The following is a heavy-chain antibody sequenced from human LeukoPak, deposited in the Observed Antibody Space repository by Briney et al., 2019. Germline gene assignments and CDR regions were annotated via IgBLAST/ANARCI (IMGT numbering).Heavy chain of an antibody. Sequence: SETLSLTCTVSGGSISSYYWSWIRQPPGKGLEWIGYIYYSGSTNYNPSLKSRVTISVDTSKNQFSLKLSSVTAADTAVYYCARVEYSSGRFNWFDPWGQGTLVTVSS. CDR2: IYYSGST. D-gene: IGHD6-19*01. J-gene: IGHJ5*02. V-gene: IGHV4-59*01. CDR1: GGSISSYY. CDR3: ARVEYSSGRFNWFDP.